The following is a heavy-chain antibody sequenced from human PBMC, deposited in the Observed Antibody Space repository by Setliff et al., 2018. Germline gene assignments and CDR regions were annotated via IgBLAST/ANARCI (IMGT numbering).Heavy chain of an antibody. CDR3: ARGDSSGYYYVQEVFIDY. Sequence: LRLSCAASGFTFSSYAMHWVRQAPGKGLEWVAVISYDGSNKYYADSVKGRFTISRDNSKNTLYLQMNSLRAEDTAVYYCARGDSSGYYYVQEVFIDYWGQGTLVTVSS. CDR1: GFTFSSYA. J-gene: IGHJ4*02. D-gene: IGHD3-22*01. V-gene: IGHV3-30*04. CDR2: ISYDGSNK.